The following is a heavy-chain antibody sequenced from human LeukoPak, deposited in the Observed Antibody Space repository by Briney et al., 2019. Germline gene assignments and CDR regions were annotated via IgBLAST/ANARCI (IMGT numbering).Heavy chain of an antibody. Sequence: PGGSLRLSCAASGFSVSDHYMDWVRQAPGKGLEWVAVISYDGSNKYYADSVKGRFTISRDDSKNTLYLQMNSLRAEDTAVYYCAKVRIPYSSGYYYFDYWGQGTLVTVSS. V-gene: IGHV3-30*18. CDR1: GFSVSDHY. CDR2: ISYDGSNK. D-gene: IGHD3-22*01. J-gene: IGHJ4*02. CDR3: AKVRIPYSSGYYYFDY.